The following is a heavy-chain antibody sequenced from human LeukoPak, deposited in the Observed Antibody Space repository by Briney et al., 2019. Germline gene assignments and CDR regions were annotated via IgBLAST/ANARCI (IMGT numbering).Heavy chain of an antibody. CDR2: IKQDGSAK. Sequence: GGSLRLSCAASGFTFSSYRISWVRQAPGKGLEWVANIKQDGSAKYYVDSVKGRFTISRDNAKNSLYLQMNSLRAEDTAVYYCARTLRKTTTYDYWGQGTLVTVSS. CDR3: ARTLRKTTTYDY. D-gene: IGHD1-14*01. V-gene: IGHV3-7*01. CDR1: GFTFSSYR. J-gene: IGHJ4*02.